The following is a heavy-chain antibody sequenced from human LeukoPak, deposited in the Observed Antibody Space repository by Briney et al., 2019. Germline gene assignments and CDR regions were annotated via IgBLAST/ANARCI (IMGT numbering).Heavy chain of an antibody. Sequence: PSETLSLTCTVSGGSISSSSYYWGWIRQPPGKGLEWIGSIYYSGSTYYNPSLKSRVTISVDTSKNQFSLKLSSVTAADTAVYYCARQKTRSVAGTGGFDYWGQGTLVTVSS. CDR2: IYYSGST. CDR1: GGSISSSSYY. D-gene: IGHD6-19*01. J-gene: IGHJ4*02. V-gene: IGHV4-39*07. CDR3: ARQKTRSVAGTGGFDY.